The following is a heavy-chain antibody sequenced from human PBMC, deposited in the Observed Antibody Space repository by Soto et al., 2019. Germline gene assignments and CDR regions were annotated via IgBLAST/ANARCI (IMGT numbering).Heavy chain of an antibody. Sequence: ASVKVSCKASGYTFASYGISWVRQAPGQGLEWMGWIGAYNGNTNYAQKLQGRVTMTTDTSTSTAYMELRSLRSDDTAVYYCARDEVVLMVYAPYGMDVWGQGTTVTVSS. CDR3: ARDEVVLMVYAPYGMDV. D-gene: IGHD2-8*01. J-gene: IGHJ6*02. CDR1: GYTFASYG. V-gene: IGHV1-18*04. CDR2: IGAYNGNT.